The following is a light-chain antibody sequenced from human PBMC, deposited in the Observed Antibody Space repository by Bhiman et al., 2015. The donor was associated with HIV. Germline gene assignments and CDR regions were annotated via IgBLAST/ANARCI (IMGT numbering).Light chain of an antibody. CDR2: YDS. V-gene: IGLV3-21*01. CDR3: QSADSSGTPYV. J-gene: IGLJ1*01. Sequence: SYVLTQPPSVSVAPGKTAGITCGGTNIGTKSVHWYQQKPGQAPVLLIHYDSDRPSGIPERFSGSSSGTTVTLIISGVQAEDEADYYCQSADSSGTPYVFGTGTKVTVL. CDR1: NIGTKS.